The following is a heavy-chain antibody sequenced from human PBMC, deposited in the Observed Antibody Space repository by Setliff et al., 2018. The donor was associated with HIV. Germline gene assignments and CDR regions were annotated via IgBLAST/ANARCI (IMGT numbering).Heavy chain of an antibody. V-gene: IGHV4-4*09. CDR2: IYTNGST. CDR1: GGSFSNFF. CDR3: ARHSGYYYDSSGYFPFDV. J-gene: IGHJ3*01. Sequence: SETLSLTCTVSGGSFSNFFWSWIRQPPGKELEWIGDIYTNGSTDYNPSLKSRVTISVDTSKKRFSLRLSFVTAADTAVYYCARHSGYYYDSSGYFPFDVWGQGTMVTVSS. D-gene: IGHD3-22*01.